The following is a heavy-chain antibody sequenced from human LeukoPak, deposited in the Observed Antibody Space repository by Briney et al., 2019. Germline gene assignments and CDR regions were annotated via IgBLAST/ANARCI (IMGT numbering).Heavy chain of an antibody. CDR2: IYSSGST. V-gene: IGHV4-39*07. CDR1: SGSISSSSNY. CDR3: ARGYTNGVNREVWLDP. J-gene: IGHJ5*02. D-gene: IGHD2-8*01. Sequence: PSETLSLTCTVSSGSISSSSNYWGWIRQRPGEGLEWIGNIYSSGSTHYRPSLKRRVTISADRSNNQVSLKLSSVTAADTAAYYCARGYTNGVNREVWLDPWGQGTLVTVSS.